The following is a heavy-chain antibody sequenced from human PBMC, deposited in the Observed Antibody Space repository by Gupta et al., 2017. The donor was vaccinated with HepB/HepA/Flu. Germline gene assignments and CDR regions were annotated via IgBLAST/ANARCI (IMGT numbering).Heavy chain of an antibody. CDR1: GFTCSSYA. D-gene: IGHD2-2*01. V-gene: IGHV3-23*01. CDR2: ISGSGGST. CDR3: AKDCSSTSCRPLDY. J-gene: IGHJ4*02. Sequence: EVQLLESGGGLVQPGGSLSLSCAASGFTCSSYAMSWVRQAPGKGLEWVSAISGSGGSTYYADSVKGRFTISRDNSKNTLYLQMNSLRAEDTAVYYCAKDCSSTSCRPLDYWGQGTVVTVSS.